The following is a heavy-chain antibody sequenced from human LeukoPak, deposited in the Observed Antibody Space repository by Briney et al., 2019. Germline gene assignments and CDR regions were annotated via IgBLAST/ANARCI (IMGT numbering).Heavy chain of an antibody. CDR1: GGTFSSYA. D-gene: IGHD5-12*01. CDR3: ARGRSGYDRGSYYYYMDV. Sequence: GSSVKVSCKASGGTFSSYAISWVRQAPGQGLEWMGGIIPIFGTANYAQKFQGRVTITTDESTGTAYMELSSLRSEDTAVYYCARGRSGYDRGSYYYYMDVWGKGTTVTVSS. CDR2: IIPIFGTA. V-gene: IGHV1-69*05. J-gene: IGHJ6*03.